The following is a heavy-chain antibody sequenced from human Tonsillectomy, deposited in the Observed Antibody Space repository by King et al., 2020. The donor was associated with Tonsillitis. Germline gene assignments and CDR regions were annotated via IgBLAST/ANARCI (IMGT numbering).Heavy chain of an antibody. Sequence: VQLVESGGGLEQPGGSLRLSCAASGFTFSSYAMNWVRQAPGKGLEWVSVISGSGGSTYYADSVKGRFTISRDNSKNTLYLQMNSLRAEDTAVYYCAKSGGYCSGGGCYSHAFVIWGQGTMVTVSS. CDR1: GFTFSSYA. V-gene: IGHV3-23*04. CDR2: ISGSGGST. D-gene: IGHD2-15*01. J-gene: IGHJ3*02. CDR3: AKSGGYCSGGGCYSHAFVI.